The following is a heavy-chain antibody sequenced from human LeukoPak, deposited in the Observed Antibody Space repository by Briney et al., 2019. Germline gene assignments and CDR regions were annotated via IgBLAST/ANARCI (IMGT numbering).Heavy chain of an antibody. Sequence: ASVKVSCKASGYTFTSYGISWVRQAPGQGLEWMGWISAYNGNTNYAQKLQGRVTMTTDTSTSTAYMELRSLRSDDTAVYYCARVWISSSGDFWRGYYTTNDYWGQGTLVTVSS. V-gene: IGHV1-18*01. CDR1: GYTFTSYG. CDR2: ISAYNGNT. J-gene: IGHJ4*02. CDR3: ARVWISSSGDFWRGYYTTNDY. D-gene: IGHD3-3*01.